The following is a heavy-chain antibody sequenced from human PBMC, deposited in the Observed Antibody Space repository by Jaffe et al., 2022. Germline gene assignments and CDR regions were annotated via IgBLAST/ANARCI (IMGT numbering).Heavy chain of an antibody. Sequence: EVQLVESGGGLVQPGGSLRLSCAASGFTFSAYSMNWVRQAPGKGLEWLSYIIGPTIYYADSVKGRFTISRDNAENSLYLQMNSLRADDTAVYFCVRDHNYAFDMWGQGTMVTVSS. CDR2: IIGPTI. CDR1: GFTFSAYS. D-gene: IGHD1-1*01. CDR3: VRDHNYAFDM. V-gene: IGHV3-48*01. J-gene: IGHJ3*02.